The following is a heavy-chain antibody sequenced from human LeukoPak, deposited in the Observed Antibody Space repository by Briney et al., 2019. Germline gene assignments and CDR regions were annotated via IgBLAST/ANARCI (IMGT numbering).Heavy chain of an antibody. V-gene: IGHV4-4*07. J-gene: IGHJ4*02. CDR1: GGSISSYY. CDR3: ARGGRYYDSSGYHFDH. CDR2: IYTSGST. Sequence: SETLSLTCTVSGGSISSYYWSWIRQPAGKGLEWIGRIYTSGSTNYNPSLKSRVTMSVDTSKNQFSLKLSSVTAADTAVYYCARGGRYYDSSGYHFDHWGQGTLVTVSS. D-gene: IGHD3-22*01.